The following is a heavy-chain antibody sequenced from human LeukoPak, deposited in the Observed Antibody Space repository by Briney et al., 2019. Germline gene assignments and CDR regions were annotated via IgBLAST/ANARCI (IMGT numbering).Heavy chain of an antibody. CDR2: INHSGST. CDR3: ARQRSRYCTNGVCYRSGWFDP. Sequence: ASETLSLTCAVYGGSFSGYYWSWIRQPPGKGLEWIGEINHSGSTNYNPSLKSRVTISVDTSKNQFSLKLSSVTAADTAVYYCARQRSRYCTNGVCYRSGWFDPWGQGTLVTVSS. V-gene: IGHV4-34*01. CDR1: GGSFSGYY. D-gene: IGHD2-8*01. J-gene: IGHJ5*02.